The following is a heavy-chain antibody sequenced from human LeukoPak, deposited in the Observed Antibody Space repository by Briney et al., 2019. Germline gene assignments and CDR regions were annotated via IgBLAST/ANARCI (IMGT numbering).Heavy chain of an antibody. Sequence: PGGSLRLSCAASGFTFSNSAMSWVRQAPGKGLEWVAVIWYDGNNKYYADSVKGRFTISRDNSKNTVYLQMNSLRAEDTAVYYCARETSGHHDYWGQGTLVTVSS. D-gene: IGHD3-10*01. CDR3: ARETSGHHDY. CDR2: IWYDGNNK. V-gene: IGHV3-33*08. J-gene: IGHJ4*02. CDR1: GFTFSNSA.